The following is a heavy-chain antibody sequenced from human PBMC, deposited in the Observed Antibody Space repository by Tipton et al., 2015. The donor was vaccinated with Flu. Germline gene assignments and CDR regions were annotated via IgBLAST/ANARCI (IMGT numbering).Heavy chain of an antibody. CDR1: GFTFSTYW. D-gene: IGHD3-3*01. CDR2: ISHSGIT. J-gene: IGHJ4*02. V-gene: IGHV4-59*01. Sequence: LRLSCAASGFTFSTYWMTWVRQAPGKGLEWIGHISHSGITNYNPSLTSRVTISADTSKNQFSLTLISVTAADTAVYFCARGLGSFDFWRGSDYWGQGTLVAVSS. CDR3: ARGLGSFDFWRGSDY.